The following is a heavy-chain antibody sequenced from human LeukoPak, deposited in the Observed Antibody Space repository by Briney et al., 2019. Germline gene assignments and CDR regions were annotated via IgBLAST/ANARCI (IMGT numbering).Heavy chain of an antibody. CDR2: INPNSGST. CDR3: ARDGYYYGSGSFVDY. D-gene: IGHD3-10*01. Sequence: GASVKVSCKPSGYTFTRHYIHWVRQAPGHGLECMGWINPNSGSTNYAQKFQGRVTMTRDTSISIAYMELTRLRSDDTAVFYCARDGYYYGSGSFVDYWGQGTLVTVSS. CDR1: GYTFTRHY. J-gene: IGHJ4*02. V-gene: IGHV1-2*02.